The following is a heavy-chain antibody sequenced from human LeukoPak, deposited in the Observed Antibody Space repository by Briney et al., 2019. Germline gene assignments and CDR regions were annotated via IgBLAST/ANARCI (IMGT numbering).Heavy chain of an antibody. V-gene: IGHV3-48*02. CDR3: ARVYSIAANYCDY. CDR1: GFNFNTYS. D-gene: IGHD6-13*01. Sequence: PGGPLRLSCAASGFNFNTYSMNWVRQAPGKGLEWVAYISISSDTIFYADSVKGRFTISRDNAKNSLYLQMNSLRDEDTAVYYCARVYSIAANYCDYWGLGTLVTVSS. J-gene: IGHJ4*02. CDR2: ISISSDTI.